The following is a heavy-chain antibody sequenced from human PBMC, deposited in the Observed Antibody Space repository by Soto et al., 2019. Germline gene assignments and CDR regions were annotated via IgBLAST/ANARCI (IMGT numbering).Heavy chain of an antibody. CDR2: INHSGST. Sequence: QVQLQQWGAGLLKPSETLSLTCAVYGGSFSGYYWSWIRQPPGKGLEWIGEINHSGSTNYNPSLKSRVTISVDTSMNQFSLKLSSVTAADTAVYYCARTTCGGSCYPLGWFDPWGQGTLVTVSS. D-gene: IGHD2-15*01. J-gene: IGHJ5*02. CDR1: GGSFSGYY. CDR3: ARTTCGGSCYPLGWFDP. V-gene: IGHV4-34*01.